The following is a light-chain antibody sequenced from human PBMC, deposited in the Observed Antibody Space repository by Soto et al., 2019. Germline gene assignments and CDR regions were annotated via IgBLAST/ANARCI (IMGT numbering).Light chain of an antibody. J-gene: IGKJ4*01. Sequence: EIVMTQSPATLSVSPGERATLSCRASQSVSSNLAWYQQKPGQAPRLLIYGASTRATGIPARFSGSGPGTEFTLTISSLQSEDFAVYYCQQYNSWPPLTFGGGTKVEIK. CDR3: QQYNSWPPLT. V-gene: IGKV3D-15*01. CDR1: QSVSSN. CDR2: GAS.